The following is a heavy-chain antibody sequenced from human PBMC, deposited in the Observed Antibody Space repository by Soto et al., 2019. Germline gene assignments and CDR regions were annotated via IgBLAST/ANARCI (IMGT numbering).Heavy chain of an antibody. J-gene: IGHJ4*02. V-gene: IGHV4-61*01. D-gene: IGHD6-19*01. CDR3: ARVEYSSGWYFFDY. CDR1: GGSVSSGSYY. Sequence: SETLSLTCTVSGGSVSSGSYYWSWIRQPPGKGLEWIGYIYYSGSTNYNPSLKSRVTISVDTSKNQFSLKLSSVTAADTAVYYCARVEYSSGWYFFDYWGQGTLVTVSS. CDR2: IYYSGST.